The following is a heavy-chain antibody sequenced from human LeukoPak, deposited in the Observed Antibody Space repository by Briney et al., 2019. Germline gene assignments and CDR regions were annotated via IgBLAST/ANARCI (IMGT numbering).Heavy chain of an antibody. CDR1: GGSISSSSYY. J-gene: IGHJ5*02. Sequence: SETLSLTCTVSGGSISSSSYYWGWTRQPPGKGLEWIGSIYYSGSTYYNPSLKSRVTISVDTSKNQFSLKLSSVTAADTAVYYCAREREYSSSSWFDPWGQGTLITVSS. CDR2: IYYSGST. CDR3: AREREYSSSSWFDP. V-gene: IGHV4-39*07. D-gene: IGHD6-6*01.